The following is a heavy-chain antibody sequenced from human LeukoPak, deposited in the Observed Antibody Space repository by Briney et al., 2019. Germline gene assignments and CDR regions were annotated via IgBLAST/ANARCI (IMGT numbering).Heavy chain of an antibody. J-gene: IGHJ4*02. CDR1: GGSISSSSYY. Sequence: PSETLSLTCTVSGGSISSSSYYWGWIRQPPGKGLEWIGSIYYSGSTYYNPSLKSRVTISVDTSKNQFSLKLSSVTAADTAVYYCARVGGPFDWLFYFDYWGQGTLVTVSS. CDR2: IYYSGST. V-gene: IGHV4-39*01. CDR3: ARVGGPFDWLFYFDY. D-gene: IGHD3-9*01.